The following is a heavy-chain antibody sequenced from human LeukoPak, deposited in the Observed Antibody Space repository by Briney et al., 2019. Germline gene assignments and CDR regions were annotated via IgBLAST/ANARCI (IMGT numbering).Heavy chain of an antibody. CDR3: AKFEGATIPGWFNDY. V-gene: IGHV3-23*05. CDR2: IDKTNYPT. CDR1: EFIFSDYV. J-gene: IGHJ4*02. Sequence: GGSLRLFCAASEFIFSDYVMVGLRQARGRGREGCATIDKTNYPTFYADSVKGWFTISRDNSKNTLYLQMNSLRTEDTAVYFCAKFEGATIPGWFNDYWGQGILVTVSS. D-gene: IGHD6-19*01.